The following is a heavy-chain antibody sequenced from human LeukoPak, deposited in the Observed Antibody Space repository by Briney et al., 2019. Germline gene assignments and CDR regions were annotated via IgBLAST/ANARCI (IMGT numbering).Heavy chain of an antibody. V-gene: IGHV3-74*01. CDR1: GFTFSTYW. Sequence: GGSLRLSCAASGFTFSTYWMHWVRHAPGKGLVWVSRIKSDGSSTTYAGSVKGRFTISRDNAKNSLYLQMNSLRAEDTAVYYCAKGLWYFDYWGQGTLATVSS. D-gene: IGHD2-21*01. CDR3: AKGLWYFDY. CDR2: IKSDGSST. J-gene: IGHJ4*02.